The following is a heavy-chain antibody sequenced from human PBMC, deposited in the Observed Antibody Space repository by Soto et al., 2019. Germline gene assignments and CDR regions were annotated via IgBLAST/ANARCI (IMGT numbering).Heavy chain of an antibody. J-gene: IGHJ4*02. CDR1: GGTFNSYA. CDR3: ATNYGSGYRAFDF. Sequence: SVKVSCKASGGTFNSYAVNWVREAPGLGLEWLGRINPILSMSNYAQYFQGRVTITADKSTSTAYMELSSLRSEDTAMYYCATNYGSGYRAFDFWGQGALVTV. D-gene: IGHD3-10*01. V-gene: IGHV1-69*04. CDR2: INPILSMS.